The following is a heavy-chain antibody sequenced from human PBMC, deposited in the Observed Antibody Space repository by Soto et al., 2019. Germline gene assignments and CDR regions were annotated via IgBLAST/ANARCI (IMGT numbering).Heavy chain of an antibody. CDR2: IYYSGST. D-gene: IGHD2-2*01. CDR1: GGSISSYY. V-gene: IGHV4-59*01. Sequence: SETLSLTCTVSGGSISSYYWSWIRQPPGKGLEWIGYIYYSGSTNYNPSLKSRVTISVDTSKNQFSLKLSSVTAADTAVYYCARAWGAAMDEPEEYFQHWGQGTLVTVSS. J-gene: IGHJ1*01. CDR3: ARAWGAAMDEPEEYFQH.